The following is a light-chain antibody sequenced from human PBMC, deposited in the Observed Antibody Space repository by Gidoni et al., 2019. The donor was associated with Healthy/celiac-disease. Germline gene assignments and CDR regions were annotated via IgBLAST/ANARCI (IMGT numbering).Light chain of an antibody. CDR2: GAS. CDR3: QQYYSTPYT. Sequence: DIVMTQTPDSLAVSLGERATINCKSSKSVLYSSNNKNYLAWYQQKPGQPPKLLIYGASTRESGVPERFSGSGSGTDFTLTISSLQAEDVAVYYCQQYYSTPYTFGQGTKLEIK. CDR1: KSVLYSSNNKNY. J-gene: IGKJ2*01. V-gene: IGKV4-1*01.